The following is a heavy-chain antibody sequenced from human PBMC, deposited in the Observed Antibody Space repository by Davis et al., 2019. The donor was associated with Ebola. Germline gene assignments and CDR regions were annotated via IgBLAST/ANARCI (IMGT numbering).Heavy chain of an antibody. Sequence: ASVKVSCKTSGYTFKNYAISWVRQAPGQGLEWMGWISAYNGNTAYAQILQGRVTMTTDTSTGTAYMELRSLRSDDTAVYFCARTSIVGTTTTASDIWGQGTMVTVSS. D-gene: IGHD1-26*01. CDR3: ARTSIVGTTTTASDI. CDR1: GYTFKNYA. CDR2: ISAYNGNT. V-gene: IGHV1-18*01. J-gene: IGHJ3*02.